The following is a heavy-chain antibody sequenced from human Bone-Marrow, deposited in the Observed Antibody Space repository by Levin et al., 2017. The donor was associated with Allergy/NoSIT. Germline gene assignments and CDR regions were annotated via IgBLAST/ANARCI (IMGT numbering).Heavy chain of an antibody. CDR1: GGSISSSSYY. CDR2: IYYSGST. J-gene: IGHJ4*02. Sequence: SETLSLTCTVSGGSISSSSYYWGWIRQPPGTGLEWIGSIYYSGSTYYNPSLKSRVTISVDTSKNQFSLKLSSVTAADTAVYYCARHWTTVTTSVDYWGQGTLVTVSS. V-gene: IGHV4-39*01. D-gene: IGHD4-17*01. CDR3: ARHWTTVTTSVDY.